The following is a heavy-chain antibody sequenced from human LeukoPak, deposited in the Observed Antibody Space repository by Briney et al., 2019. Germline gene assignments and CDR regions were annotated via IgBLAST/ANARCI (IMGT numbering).Heavy chain of an antibody. V-gene: IGHV4-30-4*08. D-gene: IGHD3-3*01. CDR3: ARDGYDFWSGPNWFDP. CDR2: IYYSGST. CDR1: GGSISSGDYY. J-gene: IGHJ5*02. Sequence: PSETLSLTCTVSGGSISSGDYYWSWIRQPPGKGLEWIGYIYYSGSTYYNPSLKSRVTISVDTSKNQFSLKLSSATAADTAVYYCARDGYDFWSGPNWFDPWGQGTLVTVSS.